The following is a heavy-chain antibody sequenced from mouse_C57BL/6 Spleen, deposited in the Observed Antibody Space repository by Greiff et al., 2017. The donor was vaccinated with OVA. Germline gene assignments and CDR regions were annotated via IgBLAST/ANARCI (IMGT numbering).Heavy chain of an antibody. J-gene: IGHJ2*01. CDR1: GYTFTSYW. D-gene: IGHD2-1*01. V-gene: IGHV1-55*01. Sequence: LVESGAELVKPGASVKMSCKASGYTFTSYWITWVKQRPGQGLEWIGDIYPGSGSTNYNEKFKSKATLTVDTSSSTAYMQLSSLTSEDSAVYYCARRGYGNYYFDYWGQGTTLTVSS. CDR2: IYPGSGST. CDR3: ARRGYGNYYFDY.